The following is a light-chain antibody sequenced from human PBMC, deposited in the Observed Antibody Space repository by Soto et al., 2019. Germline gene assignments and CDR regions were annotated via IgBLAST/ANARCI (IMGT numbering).Light chain of an antibody. Sequence: QSALTQPASVSGSPGQSITISCTGTSSDVGGYNYVSWYLHHPGKAPKLMIYEVSNRPSGVSNRFSGSKSGNTASLTISGLQAEDEAEYYCSSYTTSSTLVFGGGTKVTVL. CDR1: SSDVGGYNY. CDR2: EVS. V-gene: IGLV2-14*01. CDR3: SSYTTSSTLV. J-gene: IGLJ3*02.